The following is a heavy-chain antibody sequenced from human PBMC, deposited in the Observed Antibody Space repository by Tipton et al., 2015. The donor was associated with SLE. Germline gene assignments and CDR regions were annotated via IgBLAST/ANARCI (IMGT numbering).Heavy chain of an antibody. D-gene: IGHD3-3*01. Sequence: GSLRLSCAASGFTFSSYGMHWVRQAPGKGLEWVSAISGSGGSTYYADSVKGRFTISRDNSKNTLYLQMNSLRAEDTAVYYCAKGPWDGVAYYFDYWGQGTLVTVSS. J-gene: IGHJ4*02. CDR2: ISGSGGST. CDR3: AKGPWDGVAYYFDY. V-gene: IGHV3-NL1*01. CDR1: GFTFSSYG.